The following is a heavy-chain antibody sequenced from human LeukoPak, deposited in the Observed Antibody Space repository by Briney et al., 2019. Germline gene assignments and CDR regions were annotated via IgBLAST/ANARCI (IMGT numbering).Heavy chain of an antibody. CDR2: IKQDGSEQ. CDR3: ARPLMYYYGSETYFWFDP. V-gene: IGHV3-7*01. D-gene: IGHD3-10*01. CDR1: GFTFTTYW. J-gene: IGHJ5*02. Sequence: GGTLRLSCAASGFTFTTYWMGWVRQAPGKGLEWVANIKQDGSEQYYVDSVKGRFTISRDNAKNSLSLQMNSLRAEDTAVYYCARPLMYYYGSETYFWFDPWGQGTLVTVSS.